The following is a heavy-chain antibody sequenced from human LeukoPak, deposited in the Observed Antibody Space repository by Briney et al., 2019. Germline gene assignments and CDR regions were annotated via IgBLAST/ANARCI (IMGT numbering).Heavy chain of an antibody. CDR3: ARGPNCSGGSCYQSGFDFDI. V-gene: IGHV4-34*01. D-gene: IGHD2-15*01. CDR2: INHSGST. Sequence: SETLSLACAVYGGSFSGYYWSWIRQPPGKGLEWIGEINHSGSTNYNPSLKSRVTISVDTSKNQFSLKLSSVTAADTAVYYCARGPNCSGGSCYQSGFDFDIWGQGTMVTVSS. J-gene: IGHJ3*02. CDR1: GGSFSGYY.